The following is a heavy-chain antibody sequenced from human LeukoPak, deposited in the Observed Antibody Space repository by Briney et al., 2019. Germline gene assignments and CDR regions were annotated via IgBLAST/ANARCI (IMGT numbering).Heavy chain of an antibody. CDR2: IHYTGST. Sequence: PSETLSLTCTVSSGSISTYHWSWIRQPPGKRLEWIGFIHYTGSTNYNPSFKSRVTISVDTSKNQFSLKLNSVTAADTAVYYCARSSGSRYYIDYWGQGTLVTVSS. CDR3: ARSSGSRYYIDY. V-gene: IGHV4-59*01. D-gene: IGHD1-26*01. CDR1: SGSISTYH. J-gene: IGHJ4*02.